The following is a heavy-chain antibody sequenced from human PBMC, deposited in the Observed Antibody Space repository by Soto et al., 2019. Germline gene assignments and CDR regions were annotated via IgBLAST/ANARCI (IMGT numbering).Heavy chain of an antibody. J-gene: IGHJ6*02. CDR1: GFTFSSYS. V-gene: IGHV3-21*02. Sequence: EVQLVESGGGLVKPGGSLRLSCAASGFTFSSYSMNWVRQAPGKGLEWVASISSSSSYIYYADSVKGRFTISRDKAKNSLFLQMSSLRAEDTALYYCARHQEPAAGNYGMDVWGRGTTVTVSS. CDR3: ARHQEPAAGNYGMDV. D-gene: IGHD6-13*01. CDR2: ISSSSSYI.